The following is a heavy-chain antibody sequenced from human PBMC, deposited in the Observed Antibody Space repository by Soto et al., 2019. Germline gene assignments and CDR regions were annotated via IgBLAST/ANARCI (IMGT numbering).Heavy chain of an antibody. V-gene: IGHV6-1*01. CDR2: TYLRSKCYN. D-gene: IGHD2-15*01. J-gene: IGHJ3*01. Sequence: QIQLQQSGPGLVKPSQTLSLTCVISGNRVSTNSATWNWISRSPSRGFEWLGRTYLRSKCYNEYAVSVKSRIAIRPDTSKNLFSLQLSSVTPEDTAVYFCARAAVAFDAFDLWGQGTVVTVSS. CDR1: GNRVSTNSAT. CDR3: ARAAVAFDAFDL.